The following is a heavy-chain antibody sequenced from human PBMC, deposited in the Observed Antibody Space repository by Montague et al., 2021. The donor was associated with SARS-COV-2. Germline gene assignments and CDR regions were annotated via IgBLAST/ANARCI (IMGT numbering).Heavy chain of an antibody. CDR1: GGSISSSSYY. CDR2: IYYSGST. J-gene: IGHJ6*03. D-gene: IGHD2/OR15-2a*01. CDR3: AGHLMGALSYYMDV. V-gene: IGHV4-39*01. Sequence: SETRSLTCTVSGGSISSSSYYWGWIRQPPGKGLEWIGSIYYSGSTYYNPSLKSRVIISVDTSKNQFSLKLSSVTAADTAVYYCAGHLMGALSYYMDVWGKGTTVTVSS.